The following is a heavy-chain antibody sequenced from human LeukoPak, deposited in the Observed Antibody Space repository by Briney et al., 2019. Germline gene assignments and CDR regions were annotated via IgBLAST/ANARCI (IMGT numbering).Heavy chain of an antibody. D-gene: IGHD3-22*01. CDR3: ARRYYYDSSGYYPGVAFDI. V-gene: IGHV4-59*08. J-gene: IGHJ3*02. CDR1: GGTISSNY. Sequence: SETLSLTCTVSGGTISSNYCSWIRQPPGKGLEWIGYIYYSGSTNYNPSLKSRVTISVDTSKNQFSLKLSSVTAADTAVYYCARRYYYDSSGYYPGVAFDIWGQGTMVTVSS. CDR2: IYYSGST.